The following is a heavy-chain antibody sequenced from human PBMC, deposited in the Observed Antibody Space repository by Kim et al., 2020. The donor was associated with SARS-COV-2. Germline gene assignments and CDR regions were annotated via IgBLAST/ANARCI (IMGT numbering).Heavy chain of an antibody. CDR2: IYYSRST. J-gene: IGHJ4*02. CDR3: AREYYDFWSGYSHPDY. CDR1: GGSVSSGSYY. Sequence: SETLSLTCTVSGGSVSSGSYYWSWIRQPPGKGLEWIGYIYYSRSTNYNPSLKSRVTISVDTSKNQFSLKLSSVTAADTAVYYCAREYYDFWSGYSHPDYWGQGTLVTVSS. D-gene: IGHD3-3*01. V-gene: IGHV4-61*01.